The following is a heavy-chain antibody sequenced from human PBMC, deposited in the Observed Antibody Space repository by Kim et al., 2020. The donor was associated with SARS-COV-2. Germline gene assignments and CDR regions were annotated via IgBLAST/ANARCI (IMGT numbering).Heavy chain of an antibody. CDR3: ARGSWSSNKLLFDY. CDR2: INHSGST. J-gene: IGHJ4*02. V-gene: IGHV4-34*01. D-gene: IGHD6-13*01. Sequence: SETLSLTCAVYGGSFSGYYWSWIRQPPGKGLEWIGEINHSGSTNYNPSLKSRVTISVDTSKNQFSLKLSSVTAADTAVYYCARGSWSSNKLLFDYWGQGTLVTVSS. CDR1: GGSFSGYY.